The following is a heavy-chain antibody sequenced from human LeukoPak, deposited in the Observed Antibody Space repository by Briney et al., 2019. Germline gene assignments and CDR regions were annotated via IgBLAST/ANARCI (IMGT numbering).Heavy chain of an antibody. CDR3: ARHVVELSASNYYYYGMDV. D-gene: IGHD2-15*01. Sequence: PSETLSLTCTVSGGSISSYYWSWIRQPPGKGLEWIGYIYYSGSTNYNPSLKSRVTISVDTSKNQFSLKLSSVTAADTAVYYCARHVVELSASNYYYYGMDVWGQGTTVTVSS. CDR1: GGSISSYY. V-gene: IGHV4-59*08. J-gene: IGHJ6*02. CDR2: IYYSGST.